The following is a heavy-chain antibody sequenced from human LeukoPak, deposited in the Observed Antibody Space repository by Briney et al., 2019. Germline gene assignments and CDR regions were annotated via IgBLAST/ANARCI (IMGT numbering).Heavy chain of an antibody. J-gene: IGHJ4*02. D-gene: IGHD6-19*01. CDR2: IYYSGST. CDR3: ARSGWSIYYFDY. V-gene: IGHV4-59*08. CDR1: CVSISSYY. Sequence: PSETLSLTCTASCVSISSYYWTLILQPPGKGLECIGYIYYSGSTNYNPSPKSRVTISVDTYKNQFSLKLSSVTAADTAVYYCARSGWSIYYFDYWGQGTLVTVSS.